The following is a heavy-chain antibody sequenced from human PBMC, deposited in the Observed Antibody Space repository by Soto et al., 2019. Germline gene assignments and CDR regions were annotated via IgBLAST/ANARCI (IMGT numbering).Heavy chain of an antibody. J-gene: IGHJ2*01. CDR3: ARGLTIAARRRGAWYFDL. Sequence: QVQLQQWGAGLLKPSETLSLTCAVYGGSFSGYYWSWIRQPPGKGLEWIGEINHSGSTNYNPSLKSRVTISVATSKNQFSLKLRSVTAADTAVYYCARGLTIAARRRGAWYFDLWGRGTLVTVSS. CDR1: GGSFSGYY. CDR2: INHSGST. D-gene: IGHD6-6*01. V-gene: IGHV4-34*01.